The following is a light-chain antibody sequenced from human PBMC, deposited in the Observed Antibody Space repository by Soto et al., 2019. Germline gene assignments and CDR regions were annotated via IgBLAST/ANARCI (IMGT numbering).Light chain of an antibody. CDR3: QQANRFTVT. V-gene: IGKV1-12*01. J-gene: IGKJ5*01. CDR1: QGISRW. Sequence: DIQMTQSPSSVSASVGDRVTITCRASQGISRWLAWYQQRPGKAPKLLIYAASSLQSGVPSRFRGSGSVTDFTLAISSLQPQEFATYYCQQANRFTVTFGQGTRLESK. CDR2: AAS.